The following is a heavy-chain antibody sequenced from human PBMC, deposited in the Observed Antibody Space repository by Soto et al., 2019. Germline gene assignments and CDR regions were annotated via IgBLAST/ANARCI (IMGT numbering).Heavy chain of an antibody. Sequence: GGSLRLSCAASGFTFSSYGMHWVRQAPGKGLEWVAVISYDGSNKYYADSVKGRFTISRDNSKNTLYLQMNSLRAEDTAVYYCAKVFGTAMVKKAHKYYFDYWGQGTLVTVSS. CDR2: ISYDGSNK. D-gene: IGHD5-18*01. J-gene: IGHJ4*02. V-gene: IGHV3-30*18. CDR1: GFTFSSYG. CDR3: AKVFGTAMVKKAHKYYFDY.